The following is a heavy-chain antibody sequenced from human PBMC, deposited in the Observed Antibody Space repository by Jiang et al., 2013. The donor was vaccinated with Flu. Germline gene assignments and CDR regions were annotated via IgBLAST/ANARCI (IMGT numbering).Heavy chain of an antibody. Sequence: SGLVKPSETLSLTCTVSGGSISSYYWSWIRQPPGKGLEWIGYIYYSGSTNYNPSLKSRVTISVDTSKNQFSLKLSSVTAADTAVYYCARVAWDYVWGSYRSHFDYWGQGTLVTVSS. J-gene: IGHJ4*02. CDR1: GGSISSYY. V-gene: IGHV4-59*01. CDR2: IYYSGST. CDR3: ARVAWDYVWGSYRSHFDY. D-gene: IGHD3-16*02.